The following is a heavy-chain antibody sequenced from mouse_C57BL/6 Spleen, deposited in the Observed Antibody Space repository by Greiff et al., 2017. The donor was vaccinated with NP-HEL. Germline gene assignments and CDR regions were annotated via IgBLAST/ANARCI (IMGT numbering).Heavy chain of an antibody. CDR3: ARGVTTVVEPPSFDV. V-gene: IGHV1-81*01. J-gene: IGHJ1*03. D-gene: IGHD1-1*01. CDR2: IYPRSGNT. CDR1: GYTFTSYG. Sequence: QVQLQQSGAELARPGASVKLSCKASGYTFTSYGISWVKQRTGQGLEWIGEIYPRSGNTYYNEKFKGKATLTADKSSSTAYMELRSLTSEDSAVYFCARGVTTVVEPPSFDVWGTGTTVTVSS.